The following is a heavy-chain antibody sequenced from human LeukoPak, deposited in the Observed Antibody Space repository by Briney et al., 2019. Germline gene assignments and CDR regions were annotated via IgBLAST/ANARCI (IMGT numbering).Heavy chain of an antibody. CDR3: ARAGYSNRWDGVGY. D-gene: IGHD2/OR15-2a*01. V-gene: IGHV5-51*01. CDR2: IYPGDSDT. Sequence: GESLQISCKGSGSTFTNYWIGWVRQMPGKGLEFMGIIYPGDSDTRYSPSFQGQVTISVDKSINTAYLQWSSLKASDSAMYYCARAGYSNRWDGVGYWGQGTLVTVSS. CDR1: GSTFTNYW. J-gene: IGHJ4*02.